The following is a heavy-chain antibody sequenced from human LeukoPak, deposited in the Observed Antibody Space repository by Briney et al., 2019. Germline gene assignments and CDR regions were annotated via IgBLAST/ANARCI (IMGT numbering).Heavy chain of an antibody. Sequence: GGSLRLSCSASGFTFGSYAMHWVRQAPGKGLKYVSAISSNGGSTYYADSVKGRFTISRDNSKNTLYLQMSSLRAEDTAVYYCVKDSGWRAPTLDYWGQGTLVTVSS. V-gene: IGHV3-64D*06. CDR1: GFTFGSYA. CDR3: VKDSGWRAPTLDY. CDR2: ISSNGGST. J-gene: IGHJ4*02. D-gene: IGHD6-19*01.